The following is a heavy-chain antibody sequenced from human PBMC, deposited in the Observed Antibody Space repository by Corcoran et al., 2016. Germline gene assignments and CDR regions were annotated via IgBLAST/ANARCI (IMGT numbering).Heavy chain of an antibody. D-gene: IGHD6-6*01. CDR3: TSWDSSSSY. J-gene: IGHJ4*02. Sequence: DVQLVESGGGLVQPGGSLRLSCAASGFIFSAYWMSWVRQIPGKGLEWVAHIKQDGNEKYYVDSVKGRYTISRDNAINSLYLQMNSLRAEDTAVYYCTSWDSSSSYWGQGTLISVSS. CDR2: IKQDGNEK. V-gene: IGHV3-7*01. CDR1: GFIFSAYW.